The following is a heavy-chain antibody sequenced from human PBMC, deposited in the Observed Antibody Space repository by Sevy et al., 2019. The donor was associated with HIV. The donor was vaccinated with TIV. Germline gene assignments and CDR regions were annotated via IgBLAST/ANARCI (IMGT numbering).Heavy chain of an antibody. D-gene: IGHD2-2*01. J-gene: IGHJ6*02. CDR1: GGTFSKYA. CDR2: IIPIFGTA. V-gene: IGHV1-69*13. Sequence: ASVKVSCKASGGTFSKYAITWVRQAPGQGLEWMGGIIPIFGTAKYAQKFQGRVTITADESTSTAYMELSSLRSEDTAVYYCARDRGFSSTSEYGMDVWGQGTTVTVSS. CDR3: ARDRGFSSTSEYGMDV.